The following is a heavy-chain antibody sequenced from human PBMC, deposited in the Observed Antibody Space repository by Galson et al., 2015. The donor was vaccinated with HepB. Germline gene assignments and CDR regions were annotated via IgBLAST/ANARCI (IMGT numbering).Heavy chain of an antibody. J-gene: IGHJ4*02. CDR1: GFTFSSYA. CDR2: ISGSGVST. V-gene: IGHV3-23*01. Sequence: SLRLSCAASGFTFSSYAMSWVRQAPGKGLEWVSAISGSGVSTYYADSVKGRPTISRDNSKNTLYLQMNSLRAEDTAVYYCAKRGGYFDSSGYYVIDYWGQGTLVTVSS. D-gene: IGHD3-22*01. CDR3: AKRGGYFDSSGYYVIDY.